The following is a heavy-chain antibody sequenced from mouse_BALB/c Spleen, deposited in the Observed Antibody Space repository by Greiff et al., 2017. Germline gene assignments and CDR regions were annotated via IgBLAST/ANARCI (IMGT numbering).Heavy chain of an antibody. D-gene: IGHD2-4*01. V-gene: IGHV2-9*02. CDR3: ARTIYYDYPWFAY. CDR2: IWAGGST. Sequence: VKLMESGPGLVAPSQSLSITCTVSGFSLTSYGVHWVRQPPGKGLEWLGVIWAGGSTNYNSALMSRLSISKDNSKSQVFLKMNSLQTDDTAMYYCARTIYYDYPWFAYWGQGTLVTVSA. J-gene: IGHJ3*01. CDR1: GFSLTSYG.